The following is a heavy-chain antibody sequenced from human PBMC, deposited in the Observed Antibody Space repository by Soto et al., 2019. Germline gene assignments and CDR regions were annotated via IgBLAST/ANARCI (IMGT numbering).Heavy chain of an antibody. V-gene: IGHV4-59*12. CDR1: GGSMNTYY. J-gene: IGHJ5*01. Sequence: SETLSLTCTVSGGSMNTYYWGWFRQPPGKGLEWVGYIYYSGSTTYSPSLKSRVTISVDTSKNQFSLKLNSVTAEDTAVYACVKGGWLDFWGQGSPVTVSS. D-gene: IGHD3-16*01. CDR2: IYYSGST. CDR3: VKGGWLDF.